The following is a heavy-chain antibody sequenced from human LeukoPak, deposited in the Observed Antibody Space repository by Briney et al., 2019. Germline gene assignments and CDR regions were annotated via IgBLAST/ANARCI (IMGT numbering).Heavy chain of an antibody. CDR1: GGSISRGSYY. CDR3: ARGVVPAAPFSY. J-gene: IGHJ4*02. CDR2: IYTSGST. Sequence: SQTLSLTCTVSGGSISRGSYYWSWIRQPAGKGLEWIGRIYTSGSTNYNPSLKSRVTISVDTSKNQFSLKLSSVTAADTAVYYCARGVVPAAPFSYWGQGTLVTVSS. V-gene: IGHV4-61*02. D-gene: IGHD2-2*01.